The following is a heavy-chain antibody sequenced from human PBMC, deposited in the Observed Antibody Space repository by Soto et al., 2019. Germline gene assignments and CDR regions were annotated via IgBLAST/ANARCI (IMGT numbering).Heavy chain of an antibody. Sequence: ASVKVSCKVSGYTLTELSMHWVRQAPGKGLEWMGVFDPEDGETIYAQKFQGRVTMTEDTSTDTAYMELSSLRSEDTAVYYCATVITIFGVGTGAFDXWGQGTMVTVS. J-gene: IGHJ3*02. V-gene: IGHV1-24*01. CDR1: GYTLTELS. CDR2: FDPEDGET. D-gene: IGHD3-3*01. CDR3: ATVITIFGVGTGAFDX.